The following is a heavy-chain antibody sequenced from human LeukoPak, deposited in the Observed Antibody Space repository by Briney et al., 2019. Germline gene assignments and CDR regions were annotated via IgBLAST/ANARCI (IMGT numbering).Heavy chain of an antibody. Sequence: PSETLSLTCAVYGGSFSGYYWGWIRQPPGKGLEWIGEINHSGSTNYNPSLKSRVTISVDTSKNQFSLKLSSVTAADTAVYYCARGWDYEPPFDYWGQGTLVTVSS. V-gene: IGHV4-34*01. D-gene: IGHD1-7*01. J-gene: IGHJ4*02. CDR2: INHSGST. CDR1: GGSFSGYY. CDR3: ARGWDYEPPFDY.